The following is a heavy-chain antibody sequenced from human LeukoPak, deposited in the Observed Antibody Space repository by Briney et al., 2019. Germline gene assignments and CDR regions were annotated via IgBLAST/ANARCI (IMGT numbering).Heavy chain of an antibody. Sequence: GASVKVSCTASGGTFSSYAISWVRQAPGQGLEWMGGIIPILGTANYAQKFQGRVTITADESTSTAYMELSSLRSEDTAVYYCASVPLDYSNYYRYFDYWGQGTLVTVSS. CDR1: GGTFSSYA. CDR2: IIPILGTA. D-gene: IGHD4-11*01. CDR3: ASVPLDYSNYYRYFDY. J-gene: IGHJ4*02. V-gene: IGHV1-69*13.